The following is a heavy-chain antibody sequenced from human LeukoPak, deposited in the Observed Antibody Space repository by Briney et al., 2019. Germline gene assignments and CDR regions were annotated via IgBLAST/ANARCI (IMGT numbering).Heavy chain of an antibody. D-gene: IGHD3-22*01. CDR2: ISVTSSYI. Sequence: GGSLRLSCAASGFTFSSYSMNWVRQAPGKGREGGSSISVTSSYIYYVDSFKGRFTISRDNAKTSLYLQMNSLRAEDTAVYYCARDDSSGSWYFDLWGRGTLVTVSS. V-gene: IGHV3-21*01. CDR1: GFTFSSYS. J-gene: IGHJ2*01. CDR3: ARDDSSGSWYFDL.